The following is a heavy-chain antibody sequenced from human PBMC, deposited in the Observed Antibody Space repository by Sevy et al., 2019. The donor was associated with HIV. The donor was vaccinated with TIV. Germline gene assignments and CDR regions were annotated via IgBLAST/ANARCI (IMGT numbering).Heavy chain of an antibody. CDR1: GFTFSSYG. J-gene: IGHJ6*03. Sequence: GGSLRLSCAASGFTFSSYGMHWVRQAPGKGLEWVAFIRYDGSNKYYADSVKGRFTISRDNSKNTLYLQMNSLRAEDTAECYCAKNGYYDLCSAPHHGGYMDLWGKGATVTVSS. D-gene: IGHD3-3*01. CDR2: IRYDGSNK. V-gene: IGHV3-30*02. CDR3: AKNGYYDLCSAPHHGGYMDL.